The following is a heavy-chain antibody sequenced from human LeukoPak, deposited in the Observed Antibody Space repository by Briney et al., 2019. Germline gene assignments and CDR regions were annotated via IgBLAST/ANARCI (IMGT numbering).Heavy chain of an antibody. J-gene: IGHJ4*02. D-gene: IGHD5-18*01. CDR1: GDTFTGYD. CDR3: ARVLRGYSYGPFDY. V-gene: IGHV1-69*05. Sequence: GASVKVSCKASGDTFTGYDMNWVRQAPGQGLEWMGRINPISGTANYAQKFQGRVTITTDESTSTAYMELSSLRSEDTAVYYCARVLRGYSYGPFDYWGQGTLVTVSS. CDR2: INPISGTA.